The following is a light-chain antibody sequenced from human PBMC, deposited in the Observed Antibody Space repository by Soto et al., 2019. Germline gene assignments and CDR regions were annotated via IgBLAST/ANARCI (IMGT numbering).Light chain of an antibody. V-gene: IGLV1-47*01. CDR1: HSNIGSTY. CDR2: SNN. CDR3: AAWDNRLSCYV. Sequence: QSVLTQPPSASWTPGQRVTISCSGSHSNIGSTYVYWYQHLPGTAPNLLIDSNNQRPSGVPDRFSASKSGTSASLAISGLRSDDEADYYCAAWDNRLSCYVLVIGPKLTVL. J-gene: IGLJ1*01.